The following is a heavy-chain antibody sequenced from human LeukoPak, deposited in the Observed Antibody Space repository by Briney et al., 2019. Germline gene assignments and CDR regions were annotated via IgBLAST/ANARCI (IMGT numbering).Heavy chain of an antibody. D-gene: IGHD5-12*01. CDR2: LHPDGSER. J-gene: IGHJ4*02. V-gene: IGHV3-7*01. Sequence: PGASLRLSCAASGFRFTGYWMTWVRQAPGKGLEWVARLHPDGSERNYVGSVEGRFTVSGDNAKSSLYLQMNSLRVEDTAVYYCARGGYSFDYLGQGTLVTVSS. CDR1: GFRFTGYW. CDR3: ARGGYSFDY.